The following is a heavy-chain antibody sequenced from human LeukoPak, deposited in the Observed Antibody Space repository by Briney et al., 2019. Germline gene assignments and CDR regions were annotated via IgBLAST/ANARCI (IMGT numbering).Heavy chain of an antibody. D-gene: IGHD5-12*01. J-gene: IGHJ5*02. CDR2: IKHDGSEK. CDR3: AIVGVATTNRFGP. V-gene: IGHV3-7*05. CDR1: GFMFTSYW. Sequence: PGGSLRLSCAASGFMFTSYWMSWVRQAPGKGREWVASIKHDGSEKYYVDSVKGRFTISRDNAKNSLYLQMNRVKTKDSGVYQCAIVGVATTNRFGPLGQGTLVTVSS.